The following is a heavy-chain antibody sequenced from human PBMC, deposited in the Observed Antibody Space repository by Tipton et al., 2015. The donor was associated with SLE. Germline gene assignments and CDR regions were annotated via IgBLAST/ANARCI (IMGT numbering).Heavy chain of an antibody. V-gene: IGHV5-51*01. CDR2: TYPRDSDT. D-gene: IGHD6-6*01. J-gene: IGHJ4*02. CDR3: TRHRYSSSSGDF. Sequence: QLVQSGVEVKKPGESLRISCKVSGYSFSSYWIGWVRQMPGKGLEWMGATYPRDSDTRYSPSFQGQVTISVDKSISTAYLQGGRLEASDTAMYYCTRHRYSSSSGDFWGQGTLLIVSS. CDR1: GYSFSSYW.